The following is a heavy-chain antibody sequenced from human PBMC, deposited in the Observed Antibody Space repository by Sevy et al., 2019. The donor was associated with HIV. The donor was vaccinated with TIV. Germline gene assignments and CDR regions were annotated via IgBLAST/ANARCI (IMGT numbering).Heavy chain of an antibody. CDR3: ARAVPYGPLEYFVY. D-gene: IGHD6-19*01. CDR2: IYPGDSGT. J-gene: IGHJ4*02. Sequence: GESLKISCKGSGYSFTSYWIAWVRQIPGKGLEWMGIIYPGDSGTRYSPSFQGQVTISADRSITTAYLQWSSLKASDTAMYYCARAVPYGPLEYFVYWGQGSLVTDSS. V-gene: IGHV5-51*01. CDR1: GYSFTSYW.